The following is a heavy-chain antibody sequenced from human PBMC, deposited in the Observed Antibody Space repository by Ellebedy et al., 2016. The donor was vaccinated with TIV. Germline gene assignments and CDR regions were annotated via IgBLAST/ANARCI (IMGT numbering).Heavy chain of an antibody. CDR2: INSDGSST. Sequence: GGSLRLSXEVSGITLSQYGMHWVRQAPGKGLVWVSRINSDGSSTSYADSVKGRFTISRDNAKNTLYLQMNSLRAEDTAVYYCARGPGIAVAGWGQGTLVTVSS. CDR1: GITLSQYG. V-gene: IGHV3-74*01. CDR3: ARGPGIAVAG. J-gene: IGHJ4*02. D-gene: IGHD6-19*01.